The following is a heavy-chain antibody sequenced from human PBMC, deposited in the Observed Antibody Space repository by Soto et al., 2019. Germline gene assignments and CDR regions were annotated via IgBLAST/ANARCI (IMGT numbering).Heavy chain of an antibody. J-gene: IGHJ5*02. D-gene: IGHD1-26*01. CDR1: GFTFSSYG. Sequence: GGSLRLSCAASGFTFSSYGMHWVRQAPGKGLEWVAVISYDGSNKYYADSVKGRFTISRDNSKNTLYLQMNSLRAEDTAVYYCAKEVGATINCFDPWGQGTLVTVSS. V-gene: IGHV3-30*18. CDR2: ISYDGSNK. CDR3: AKEVGATINCFDP.